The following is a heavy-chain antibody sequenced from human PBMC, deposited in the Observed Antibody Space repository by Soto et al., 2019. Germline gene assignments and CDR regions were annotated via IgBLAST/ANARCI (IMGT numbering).Heavy chain of an antibody. Sequence: QVQLQESGPGLVKPSETLSLTCTVSGGSISSYYWSWIRQPPGKGLEWIGYIYYSGSTNYNPYLKSRVTISVDTSKNQFSLKLSSVTAADTAVYYCARTDSGTYGDHFDYWGQGTLVTVSS. CDR1: GGSISSYY. CDR2: IYYSGST. V-gene: IGHV4-59*01. D-gene: IGHD1-26*01. J-gene: IGHJ4*02. CDR3: ARTDSGTYGDHFDY.